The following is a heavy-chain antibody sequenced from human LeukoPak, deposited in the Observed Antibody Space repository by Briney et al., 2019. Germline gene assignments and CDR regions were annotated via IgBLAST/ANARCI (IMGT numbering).Heavy chain of an antibody. Sequence: SVKVSCKASGGTFISYAISWVRQAPGQGLEWRGRIIPIFGTANYAQKFQGRVTITTDESTSTAYMELSSLRSEDTAVYYCARASDKYDHYFDYWGQGTLVTVSS. D-gene: IGHD3-3*01. CDR1: GGTFISYA. CDR2: IIPIFGTA. J-gene: IGHJ4*02. V-gene: IGHV1-69*05. CDR3: ARASDKYDHYFDY.